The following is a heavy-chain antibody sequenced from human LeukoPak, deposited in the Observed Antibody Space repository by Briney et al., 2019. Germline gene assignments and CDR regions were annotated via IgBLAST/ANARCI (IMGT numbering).Heavy chain of an antibody. CDR1: GLNFSSYG. Sequence: GGSLRLSCAASGLNFSSYGMHWVRQAPGKGLEWVTSIWFDGSNIHYADSVKGRVIISRDNSKSALYLQMNSLRAEDTAIYYCTRYSLPMAVTGPFDHWGQGALVTVSS. J-gene: IGHJ4*02. V-gene: IGHV3-33*01. CDR3: TRYSLPMAVTGPFDH. CDR2: IWFDGSNI. D-gene: IGHD6-19*01.